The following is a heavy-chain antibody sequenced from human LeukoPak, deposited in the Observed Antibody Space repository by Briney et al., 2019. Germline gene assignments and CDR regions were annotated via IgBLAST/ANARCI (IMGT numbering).Heavy chain of an antibody. Sequence: SETLSLTCTVSGGSISSGGYYWSWIRQHPGKGLEWIGYVYYSGSTYYNPSLKSRVTISVDTSKNQFSLKLSSVTAADTAVYYCARASGDYYYGMDVWGKGTTVTVSS. V-gene: IGHV4-31*03. D-gene: IGHD4-17*01. CDR1: GGSISSGGYY. J-gene: IGHJ6*04. CDR2: VYYSGST. CDR3: ARASGDYYYGMDV.